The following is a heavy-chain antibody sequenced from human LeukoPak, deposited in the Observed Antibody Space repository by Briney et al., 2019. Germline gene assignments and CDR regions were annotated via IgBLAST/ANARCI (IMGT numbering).Heavy chain of an antibody. J-gene: IGHJ6*03. D-gene: IGHD4-17*01. CDR3: AKEYGYDYNYFYSMDV. V-gene: IGHV3-30*02. CDR1: GFTFSSYG. Sequence: GGSLRLSCAASGFTFSSYGIHWVRQAPGQGLEWVAFIRHDGSNKYHADSVKGRFTISRDNSKNTVYLQMNSLRAEDTAVYFCAKEYGYDYNYFYSMDVWGKGPTDSISS. CDR2: IRHDGSNK.